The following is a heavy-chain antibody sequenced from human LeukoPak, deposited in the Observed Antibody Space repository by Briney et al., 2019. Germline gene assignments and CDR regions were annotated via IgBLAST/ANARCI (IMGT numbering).Heavy chain of an antibody. Sequence: ASVKVSCKASGGTFSSYAISWVRQAPGQGLEWMGGIIPIFGTANYAQKFQGRVTITADESTSTAYMELSSLRSEDTAVYYCAKAPDFWSGQHTNWFDPWGQGTLVTVSS. CDR2: IIPIFGTA. CDR3: AKAPDFWSGQHTNWFDP. D-gene: IGHD3-3*01. CDR1: GGTFSSYA. V-gene: IGHV1-69*13. J-gene: IGHJ5*02.